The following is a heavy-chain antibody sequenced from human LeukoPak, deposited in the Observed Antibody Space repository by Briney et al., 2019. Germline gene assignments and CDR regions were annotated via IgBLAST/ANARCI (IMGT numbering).Heavy chain of an antibody. CDR1: GGSISSYY. CDR3: ARGIRHSIFGVVIPLGWDHMDV. CDR2: IYTSGST. Sequence: PSETLSLTCTVSGGSISSYYWSWIRQPAGKGLEWIGRIYTSGSTNYNPSLKSRVTMSVDTSKNQFSLKLSSVTAADTAVYYCARGIRHSIFGVVIPLGWDHMDVWGKGTTVTVSS. J-gene: IGHJ6*03. V-gene: IGHV4-4*07. D-gene: IGHD3-3*01.